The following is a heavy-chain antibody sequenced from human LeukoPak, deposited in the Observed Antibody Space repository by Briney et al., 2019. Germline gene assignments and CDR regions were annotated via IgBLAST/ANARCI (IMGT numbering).Heavy chain of an antibody. Sequence: QAGGSLRLSCAASGFTFGSYGMHWVRQAPGKGLEWVSYISSSGSTIYYADSVKGRFTISRDNAKNSLYLQMNSLRAEDTAVYYCAELGITMIGGVWGKGTTVTISS. D-gene: IGHD3-10*02. V-gene: IGHV3-48*04. CDR3: AELGITMIGGV. CDR2: ISSSGSTI. CDR1: GFTFGSYG. J-gene: IGHJ6*04.